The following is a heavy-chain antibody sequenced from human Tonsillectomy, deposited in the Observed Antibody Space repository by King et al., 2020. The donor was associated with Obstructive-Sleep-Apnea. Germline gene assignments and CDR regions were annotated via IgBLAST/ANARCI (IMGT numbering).Heavy chain of an antibody. V-gene: IGHV2-70*01. CDR1: GFSLSTSGMC. CDR2: IDWLDDK. CDR3: ARISSGYYYRAPFDY. Sequence: TLKESGPALVNPTQTLTLTCTFSGFSLSTSGMCVSWIRQPPGKALEWLALIDWLDDKYTSTSLKSILTISKDTSKNQVVLTMTNMHPVDTATYYCARISSGYYYRAPFDYWGQGTLVTVSS. J-gene: IGHJ4*02. D-gene: IGHD3-22*01.